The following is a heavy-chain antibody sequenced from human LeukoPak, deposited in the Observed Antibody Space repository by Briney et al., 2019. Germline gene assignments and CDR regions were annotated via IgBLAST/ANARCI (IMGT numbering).Heavy chain of an antibody. J-gene: IGHJ4*02. Sequence: ASVTVSFMGSDYTFTSYGIGWVRQAPGQGLEGVGWISAYNGNTNYAQKLQGRVTMTTDTSTSTAYMELRSLRSDDTAVYYCARVDCSSTSCYTTTDYWGQGTLVTVS. CDR1: DYTFTSYG. CDR2: ISAYNGNT. D-gene: IGHD2-2*02. V-gene: IGHV1-18*01. CDR3: ARVDCSSTSCYTTTDY.